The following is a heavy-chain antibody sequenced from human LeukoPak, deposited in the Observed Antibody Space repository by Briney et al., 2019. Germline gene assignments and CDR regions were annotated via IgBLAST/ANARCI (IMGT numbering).Heavy chain of an antibody. D-gene: IGHD6-13*01. Sequence: PGGSLRLSCAASGFTFSDYYMSWVRQAPGKGLEWVSYISSSGSTIDYADSVKGRFTISRDNAKNSMNLQMNSLRAEDTAVYYCARGIAAAGGWFDPWGQGTLVTVSS. CDR1: GFTFSDYY. CDR2: ISSSGSTI. V-gene: IGHV3-11*01. CDR3: ARGIAAAGGWFDP. J-gene: IGHJ5*02.